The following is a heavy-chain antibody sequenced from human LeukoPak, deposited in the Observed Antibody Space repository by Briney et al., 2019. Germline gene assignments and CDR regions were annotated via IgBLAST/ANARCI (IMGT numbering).Heavy chain of an antibody. CDR2: IRSKAYGGTT. D-gene: IGHD1-26*01. J-gene: IGHJ4*02. CDR3: AKDSKTYSGSYGVDY. V-gene: IGHV3-49*03. CDR1: GFTFGDYA. Sequence: GGSLRLSCTASGFTFGDYAMSWFRQAPGKGLEWVGFIRSKAYGGTTEYAASVKGRFTISRDDSKSIAYLQMNSLRAEDTAVYYCAKDSKTYSGSYGVDYWGQGTLVTVSS.